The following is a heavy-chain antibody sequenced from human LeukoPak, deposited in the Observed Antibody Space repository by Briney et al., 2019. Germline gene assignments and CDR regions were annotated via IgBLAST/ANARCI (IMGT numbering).Heavy chain of an antibody. D-gene: IGHD7-27*01. CDR1: GFTFSSYS. V-gene: IGHV3-21*04. Sequence: GGSLRLSCAASGFTFSSYSMNWVRQAPGKGLEWVSSISSSGSYIYYADSGKGRFTISRDNAKNSLYLQMNSLRAEDTAVYYCARAGGRNWDTLDFDYWGQGTLVTVSS. CDR2: ISSSGSYI. CDR3: ARAGGRNWDTLDFDY. J-gene: IGHJ4*02.